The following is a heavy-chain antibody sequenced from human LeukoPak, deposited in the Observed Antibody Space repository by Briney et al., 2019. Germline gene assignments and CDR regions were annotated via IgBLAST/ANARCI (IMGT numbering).Heavy chain of an antibody. Sequence: SETLSLTCSVFGYSINTGYYWGWIRQPPGKGLEWIGTIYHSGSTSYTPSLQSRVTISVDTSKNQFSLNLNSVTAADTAVYYCARLFGVANIGSYYYMDVWGRGTTVTVSS. D-gene: IGHD3-10*02. CDR1: GYSINTGYY. CDR2: IYHSGST. CDR3: ARLFGVANIGSYYYMDV. J-gene: IGHJ6*03. V-gene: IGHV4-38-2*02.